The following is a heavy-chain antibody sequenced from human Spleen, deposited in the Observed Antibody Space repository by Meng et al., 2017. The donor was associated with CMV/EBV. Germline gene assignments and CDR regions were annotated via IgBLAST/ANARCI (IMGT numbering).Heavy chain of an antibody. J-gene: IGHJ4*02. D-gene: IGHD6-19*01. Sequence: EQLQVSAPVLVKPSEHLSLTFTVSGGSLSSDYCSWSRQPAGQGQDLIGISYTCWSTSYNPSLQRRVTISIAVSKNQFSLKLSSMTVAAAAAYDCASAPLYSSGWFDYWGQGTLVTVSS. CDR2: SYTCWST. CDR3: ASAPLYSSGWFDY. V-gene: IGHV4-4*07. CDR1: GGSLSSDY.